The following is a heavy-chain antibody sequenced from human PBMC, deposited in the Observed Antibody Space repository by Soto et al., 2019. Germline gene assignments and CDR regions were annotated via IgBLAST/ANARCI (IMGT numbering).Heavy chain of an antibody. CDR3: ARDLGGSYHTRVYYYGMDV. J-gene: IGHJ6*02. CDR1: GFTFSSYG. CDR2: IWYDGSNK. Sequence: LRLSCAASGFTFSSYGMHWVRQAPGKGLEWVAVIWYDGSNKYYADSVKGRFTISRDNSKNTLYLQMNSLRAEDTAVYYCARDLGGSYHTRVYYYGMDVWGQGTTVTVSS. V-gene: IGHV3-33*01. D-gene: IGHD1-26*01.